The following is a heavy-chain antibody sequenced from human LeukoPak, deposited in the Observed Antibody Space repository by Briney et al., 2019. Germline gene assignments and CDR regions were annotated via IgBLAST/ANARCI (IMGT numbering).Heavy chain of an antibody. V-gene: IGHV3-23*01. CDR2: ISGSDAGT. D-gene: IGHD3-10*01. CDR1: GFTFNNYA. Sequence: GGSLRLSCAASGFTFNNYAMSWVRQAPGKGLEWVSAISGSDAGTYYADSVKGRFTISRDNSKNTLYLQMNSLRAEDTAAYFCARGGVDYYGSGTYYLMYYFDYWGQGALVTVSS. CDR3: ARGGVDYYGSGTYYLMYYFDY. J-gene: IGHJ4*02.